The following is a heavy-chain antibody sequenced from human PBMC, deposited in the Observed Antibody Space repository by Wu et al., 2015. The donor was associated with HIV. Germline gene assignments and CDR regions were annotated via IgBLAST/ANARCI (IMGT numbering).Heavy chain of an antibody. Sequence: QVQLVQSGAEVKKPGSSVKVSCKASGGTFSSYAISWVRQAPGQGLEWMGGIIPIFGTANYAQKFQGRVTITTDESTSTAYMELSSLRSEDTAVYYCARDLPYSYGGYYYYGMDVWGQGTTVTVSS. CDR3: ARDLPYSYGGYYYYGMDV. CDR1: GGTFSSYA. J-gene: IGHJ6*02. V-gene: IGHV1-69*05. CDR2: IIPIFGTA. D-gene: IGHD5-18*01.